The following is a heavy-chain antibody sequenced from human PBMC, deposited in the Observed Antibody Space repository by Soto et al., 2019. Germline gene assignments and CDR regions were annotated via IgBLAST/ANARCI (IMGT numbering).Heavy chain of an antibody. CDR2: ISWNSGNL. Sequence: EVQLVESGGGLVQPGRSLRLSCAASGFTFDDYAMHWVRQGPGKGLEWVSSISWNSGNLGYADSVKGRFTISRDNAKNPLYLQMNSLSGEDTALYYCAKGAPTTVFAVNDYWGQGTLVTVSS. V-gene: IGHV3-9*01. J-gene: IGHJ4*02. CDR1: GFTFDDYA. D-gene: IGHD4-17*01. CDR3: AKGAPTTVFAVNDY.